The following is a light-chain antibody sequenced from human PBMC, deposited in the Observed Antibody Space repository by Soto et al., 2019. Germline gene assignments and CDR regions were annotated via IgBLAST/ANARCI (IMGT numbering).Light chain of an antibody. CDR1: SSDVGGYNY. CDR3: SSYTSSITFYV. Sequence: QSALTQPASVSGSPGQSITISCTGTSSDVGGYNYVSWYQQHPGKAPKLMIYDVSNRPSGLSNRFSGSKSGNTASLTISGLQAEDEADYYCSSYTSSITFYVFGPGTKVTVL. CDR2: DVS. V-gene: IGLV2-14*01. J-gene: IGLJ1*01.